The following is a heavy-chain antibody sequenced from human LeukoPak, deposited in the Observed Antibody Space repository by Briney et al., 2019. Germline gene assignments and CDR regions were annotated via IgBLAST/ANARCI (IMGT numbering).Heavy chain of an antibody. V-gene: IGHV3-72*01. CDR1: GFTFSEHY. J-gene: IGHJ6*02. D-gene: IGHD5/OR15-5a*01. CDR3: ARGPNSVYDYHYGMDV. Sequence: GGSLRLSCAASGFTFSEHYMDWVRQAPGKGLEWVGRSRNKAKRYTTEYAASVKGRFSISRGDSTNSLYLQMNSLKNEDTAVYYCARGPNSVYDYHYGMDVWGQGTTVTVSS. CDR2: SRNKAKRYTT.